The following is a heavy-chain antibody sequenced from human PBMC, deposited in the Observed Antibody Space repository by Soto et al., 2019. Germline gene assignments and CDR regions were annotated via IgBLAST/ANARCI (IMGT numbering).Heavy chain of an antibody. CDR1: GFTFSTYG. V-gene: IGHV3-30*18. D-gene: IGHD6-13*01. CDR3: AKEYGSTWVDH. CDR2: MSYDGTKQ. Sequence: GGSLRLSCAASGFTFSTYGMHWVRQAPGKGLEWVAAMSYDGTKQYYVDSVKGRFTISRDNSRNTLFLQLNSLRDEDTAVYYCAKEYGSTWVDHWGQGTPVTVSS. J-gene: IGHJ4*02.